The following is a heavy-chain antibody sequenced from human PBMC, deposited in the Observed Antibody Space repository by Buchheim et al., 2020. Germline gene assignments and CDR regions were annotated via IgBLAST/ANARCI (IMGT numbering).Heavy chain of an antibody. V-gene: IGHV3-11*01. Sequence: QVQLVESGGGLVKPGGSLRLSCAASGFTFSDYYMSWIRQAPGKGLEWVSYSSSSGSTIYYADSVKGRFTISRDNAKNSLYLQMNRLFPEDISVCDCAKAIHTYYFDSSGYWSPSGGPYYFDYWGQGTL. J-gene: IGHJ4*02. CDR1: GFTFSDYY. CDR3: AKAIHTYYFDSSGYWSPSGGPYYFDY. D-gene: IGHD3-22*01. CDR2: SSSSGSTI.